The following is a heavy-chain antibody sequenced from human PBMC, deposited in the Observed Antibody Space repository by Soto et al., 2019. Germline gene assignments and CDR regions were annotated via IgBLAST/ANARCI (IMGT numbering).Heavy chain of an antibody. Sequence: GSVKGSCKGSGYGFTGCYMIWVRQTPGQRLEWMGWINPKRGGTNYAQKFQGRLTMTRDKSISTAYMELSRLGSDDRAVYYCARRITIFGVGTQDNWFDPWGQGTLVTVSS. CDR3: ARRITIFGVGTQDNWFDP. D-gene: IGHD3-3*01. J-gene: IGHJ5*02. V-gene: IGHV1-2*02. CDR2: INPKRGGT. CDR1: GYGFTGCY.